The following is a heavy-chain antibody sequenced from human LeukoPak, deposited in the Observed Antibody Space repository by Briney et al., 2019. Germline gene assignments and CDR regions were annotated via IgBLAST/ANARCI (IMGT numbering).Heavy chain of an antibody. J-gene: IGHJ4*02. CDR2: INQDESEK. CDR1: GFPFRTFW. V-gene: IGHV3-7*01. CDR3: ARLVWTTREFDY. D-gene: IGHD2-15*01. Sequence: GGSLRLSCAASGFPFRTFWMSWVRQAPGKGLEWVANINQDESEKYYVDSVRGRFTISRDNAKNSLFLQMNRLRAEDTAVYYCARLVWTTREFDYWGQGNLVTVSS.